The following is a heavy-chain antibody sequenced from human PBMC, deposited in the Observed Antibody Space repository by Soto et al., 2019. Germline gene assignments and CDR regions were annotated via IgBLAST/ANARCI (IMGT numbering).Heavy chain of an antibody. CDR2: ISYDGSNK. CDR3: ASGDSNHN. D-gene: IGHD3-22*01. J-gene: IGHJ4*02. Sequence: GGSLRLSCAASGFTFSSYAMHWVRQAPGKGLEWVAVISYDGSNKYYADSVKGRFTISRDNSKNTLYLQMNSLRAEDTAVYYCASGDSNHNWGQGTLVTVSS. V-gene: IGHV3-30-3*01. CDR1: GFTFSSYA.